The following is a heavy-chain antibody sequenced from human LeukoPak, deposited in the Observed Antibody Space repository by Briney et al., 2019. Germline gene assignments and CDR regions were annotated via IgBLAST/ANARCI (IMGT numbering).Heavy chain of an antibody. CDR2: IRYDGSNK. CDR1: GFTFSSYG. Sequence: GGSLRLSCAASGFTFSSYGMHWVRQAPGKGLEGVAFIRYDGSNKYYADSVKGRFTISRDNSKNTLYLQMNSLRAEDTAVYYCAKDLIMPEYPVNYWGQGTLVTVSS. J-gene: IGHJ4*02. V-gene: IGHV3-30*02. CDR3: AKDLIMPEYPVNY. D-gene: IGHD3-10*01.